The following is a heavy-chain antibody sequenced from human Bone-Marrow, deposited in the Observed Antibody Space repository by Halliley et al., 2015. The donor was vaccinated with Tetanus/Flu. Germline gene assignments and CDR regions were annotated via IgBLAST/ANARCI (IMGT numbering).Heavy chain of an antibody. V-gene: IGHV3-64D*06. J-gene: IGHJ4*02. D-gene: IGHD3-10*01. Sequence: STYYGNAVKDRFIISRDNSNNTLHLQMNSLKQVDTAVYFCVKDRRWTYDFGSGTSPPSDYWGQGTLVTVAS. CDR3: VKDRRWTYDFGSGTSPPSDY. CDR2: ST.